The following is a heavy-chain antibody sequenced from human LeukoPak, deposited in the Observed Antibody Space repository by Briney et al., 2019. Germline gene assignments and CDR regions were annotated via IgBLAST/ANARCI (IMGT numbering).Heavy chain of an antibody. D-gene: IGHD6-6*01. J-gene: IGHJ4*02. Sequence: GGSLRLSCAPSGFTFSSYAMSWVRQAPGKGLEWVSAISGSGGSTYYADSVKGRFTISRDNSKNTLYLQMNSLRAEDTAVYSCAKDIRRYSSASPPFDYWGQGTLVTVSS. V-gene: IGHV3-23*01. CDR2: ISGSGGST. CDR3: AKDIRRYSSASPPFDY. CDR1: GFTFSSYA.